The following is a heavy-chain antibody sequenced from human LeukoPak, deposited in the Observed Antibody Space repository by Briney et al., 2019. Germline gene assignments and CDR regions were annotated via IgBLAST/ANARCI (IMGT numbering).Heavy chain of an antibody. Sequence: KPSETLSLTCTVSGYSISSGYWWGWIRQPPGKGLEWIGTIYYDGSTYHNLSLKSRVTISVDASKNQFSLKLRSVTAADTAVYYCTRDSQLEWFYLWGQGTLVTVSS. CDR1: GYSISSGYW. D-gene: IGHD3-10*01. CDR3: TRDSQLEWFYL. CDR2: IYYDGST. J-gene: IGHJ5*01. V-gene: IGHV4-38-2*02.